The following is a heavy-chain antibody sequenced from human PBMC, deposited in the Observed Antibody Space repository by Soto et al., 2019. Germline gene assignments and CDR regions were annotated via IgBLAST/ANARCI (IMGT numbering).Heavy chain of an antibody. CDR2: IDPSDSYT. CDR3: ARDRYCSSTSCYISYGMDV. CDR1: GYSFTSYW. Sequence: GESLRISCKVSGYSFTSYWSSWLRQMPGKGLEWMGRIDPSDSYTNYSPSFQGHVTISADKSISTAYLQWSSLKASDTAMYYCARDRYCSSTSCYISYGMDVWGQGTTVTVSS. V-gene: IGHV5-10-1*01. D-gene: IGHD2-2*01. J-gene: IGHJ6*02.